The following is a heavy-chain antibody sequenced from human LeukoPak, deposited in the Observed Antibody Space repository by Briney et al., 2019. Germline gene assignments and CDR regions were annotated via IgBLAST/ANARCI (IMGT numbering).Heavy chain of an antibody. CDR1: GFTVSSNY. J-gene: IGHJ5*02. D-gene: IGHD3-10*01. Sequence: GGSLRLSXAASGFTVSSNYMSWVRQAPGKGLEWVSVFYSGGSTYYADSVKGRFTISRDNSKNTLYLQMNSLRADDTAVYYCASGFSSFHPWGQGTLVTVAS. V-gene: IGHV3-53*01. CDR2: FYSGGST. CDR3: ASGFSSFHP.